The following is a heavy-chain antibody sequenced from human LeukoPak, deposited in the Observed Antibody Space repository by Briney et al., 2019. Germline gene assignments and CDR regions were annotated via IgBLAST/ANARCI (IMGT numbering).Heavy chain of an antibody. V-gene: IGHV3-23*01. D-gene: IGHD1-26*01. CDR3: AKAHGGSYHSGID. Sequence: AGGSLRLSCAASEFTFTSYAMNWVRQAPGKGLEWVSGISGSGGSTYYADSVKGRFSISRDNSKNTLYLQLNSLRVNDTAEYYCAKAHGGSYHSGIDWGQGTLVIVSS. CDR2: ISGSGGST. CDR1: EFTFTSYA. J-gene: IGHJ4*02.